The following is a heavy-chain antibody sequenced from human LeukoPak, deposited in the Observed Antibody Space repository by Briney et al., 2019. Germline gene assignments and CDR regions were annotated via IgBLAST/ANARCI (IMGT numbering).Heavy chain of an antibody. V-gene: IGHV4-4*02. Sequence: SETLSLTCTVSGGSISSSNWWAWIRQSPGMGLEWIGEIFHSGVDNYNPSLKSRVTMSLDKSKNQFSLKLSSVTAADTAVYYCARATIFSGSYHDAFDIWGQGTMVTVSS. CDR1: GGSISSSNW. D-gene: IGHD1-26*01. J-gene: IGHJ3*02. CDR3: ARATIFSGSYHDAFDI. CDR2: IFHSGVD.